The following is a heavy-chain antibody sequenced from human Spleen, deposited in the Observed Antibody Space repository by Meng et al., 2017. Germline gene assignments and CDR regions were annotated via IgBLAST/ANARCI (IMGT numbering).Heavy chain of an antibody. CDR3: ATDLNVLRFLGWLSGCEH. D-gene: IGHD3-3*01. Sequence: GGSLRLSCTASGFTFSSYAMHWVRQAPGKGLEWVAVISHDERNKYYADSVKGRFAISRDNSKSSLILEMSSLRPEDTAVYYCATDLNVLRFLGWLSGCEHWGQGTLVTVSS. CDR2: ISHDERNK. CDR1: GFTFSSYA. V-gene: IGHV3-30*11. J-gene: IGHJ4*02.